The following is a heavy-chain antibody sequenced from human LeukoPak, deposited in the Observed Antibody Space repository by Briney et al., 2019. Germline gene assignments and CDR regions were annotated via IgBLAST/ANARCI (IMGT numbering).Heavy chain of an antibody. D-gene: IGHD3-3*01. V-gene: IGHV1-2*02. Sequence: GASVKVSCKASGYTFTGYYMHWVRQAPGQGLEWMGWINPNSGGTNYAQKFQGRVTMTRDTSISTAYMELSRLRSDDTAVYYCARADDFWSGYLDYWGQGTLVTVSP. CDR3: ARADDFWSGYLDY. CDR1: GYTFTGYY. CDR2: INPNSGGT. J-gene: IGHJ4*02.